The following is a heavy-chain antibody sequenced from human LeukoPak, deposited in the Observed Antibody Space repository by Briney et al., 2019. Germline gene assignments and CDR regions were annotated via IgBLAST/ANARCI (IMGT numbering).Heavy chain of an antibody. V-gene: IGHV1-2*06. CDR2: INPNSGGT. D-gene: IGHD3-16*01. Sequence: ASVKVSCKASGYTFAGYYMHWVRQAPGQGLEWMGRINPNSGGTNYAQKFQGRVTMTRDTSISTAYMELSSLRSEDTAVYYCARVRSQFERYFDYWGQGTLVTVSS. J-gene: IGHJ4*02. CDR3: ARVRSQFERYFDY. CDR1: GYTFAGYY.